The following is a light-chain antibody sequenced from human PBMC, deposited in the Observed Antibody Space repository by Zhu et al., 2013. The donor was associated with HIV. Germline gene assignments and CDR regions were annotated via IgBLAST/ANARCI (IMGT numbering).Light chain of an antibody. Sequence: DIQMTQSPSTLSASVGDRVTITCRASQSISSWLAWYQHKPGKAPKLLIYKASGLESGVPSRFSASGSGTEFTLTINSLQPDDFATYYCQQYNIYPYTFGQGTKLEIK. CDR3: QQYNIYPYT. CDR1: QSISSW. V-gene: IGKV1-5*03. J-gene: IGKJ2*01. CDR2: KAS.